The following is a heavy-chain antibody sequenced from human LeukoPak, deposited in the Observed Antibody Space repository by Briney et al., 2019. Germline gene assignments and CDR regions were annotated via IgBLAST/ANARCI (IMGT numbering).Heavy chain of an antibody. D-gene: IGHD2-2*02. J-gene: IGHJ4*02. V-gene: IGHV4-34*01. Sequence: PSETLSLTCAVDGASFSGYYWSWIRQPPGKGLEWIGEINHSGSTNYNPSLESRVTISVDTSNNQFSLKLSSVTAADTAVYYCARVELDIVVVPAAITFDYWGQGTLVTVSS. CDR1: GASFSGYY. CDR2: INHSGST. CDR3: ARVELDIVVVPAAITFDY.